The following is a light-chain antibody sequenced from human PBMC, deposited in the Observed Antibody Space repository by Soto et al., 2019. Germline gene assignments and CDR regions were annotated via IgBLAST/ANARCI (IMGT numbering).Light chain of an antibody. CDR1: QSISSY. CDR3: QQSYCTPSNT. J-gene: IGKJ2*01. V-gene: IGKV1-39*01. CDR2: AAS. Sequence: DIQMTQSPSSLSASVGDRVTITCRASQSISSYLNWYQQKPGKAPKLLIYAASSLQSGVPSRFSGSVSGTDFTLTISSLQPEDFATYYCQQSYCTPSNTFGQGTKLEIK.